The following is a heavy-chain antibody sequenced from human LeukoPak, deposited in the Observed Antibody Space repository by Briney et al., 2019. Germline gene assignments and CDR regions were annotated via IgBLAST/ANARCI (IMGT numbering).Heavy chain of an antibody. Sequence: GGSLRRSCAASGFTGHGNYRRGVRQALGFALEWVSVIYSGGSTYYADSVKGRFTISRDNSKNTLYLQMNSLRAEDTAVYYCARDNVGWFDPWGQGTLVTVSS. CDR1: GFTGHGNY. CDR3: ARDNVGWFDP. D-gene: IGHD2-15*01. V-gene: IGHV3-53*01. J-gene: IGHJ5*02. CDR2: IYSGGST.